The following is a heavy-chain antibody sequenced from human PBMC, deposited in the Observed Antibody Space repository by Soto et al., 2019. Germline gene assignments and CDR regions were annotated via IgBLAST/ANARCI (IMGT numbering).Heavy chain of an antibody. CDR1: GFSLRDHY. Sequence: PGGSLRLSCAASGFSLRDHYLAWIRQAPGKGLEWVSYISGSDATIYYGDPVKGRFTISRDSSKNSVFLQMNSLRGEDTAVDFCARGHYYGVDVWCQGTSVTVSS. CDR3: ARGHYYGVDV. CDR2: ISGSDATI. D-gene: IGHD3-10*01. J-gene: IGHJ6*02. V-gene: IGHV3-11*01.